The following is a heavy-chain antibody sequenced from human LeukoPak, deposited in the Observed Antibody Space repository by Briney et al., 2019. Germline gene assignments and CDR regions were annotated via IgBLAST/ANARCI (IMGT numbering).Heavy chain of an antibody. Sequence: GGSLRLSCTTSGFSFGDYAMSWVRQAPGKGLKWVGFIRSRVYGGTREYAASVKGRFTISRDDSKSIAYLQMNSLQTEDTAVYYCTRVSNKAKTPFDYWGQGTLVTVSS. CDR3: TRVSNKAKTPFDY. V-gene: IGHV3-49*04. CDR2: IRSRVYGGTR. D-gene: IGHD4-11*01. CDR1: GFSFGDYA. J-gene: IGHJ4*02.